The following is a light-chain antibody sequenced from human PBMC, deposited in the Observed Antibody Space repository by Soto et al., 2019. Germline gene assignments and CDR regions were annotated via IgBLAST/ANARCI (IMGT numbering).Light chain of an antibody. CDR2: DVS. CDR3: FSYTSSGTYV. J-gene: IGLJ1*01. V-gene: IGLV2-14*03. Sequence: QSALTQPRSVSGSPGQSVAISCAGTSSDVGRYNYVSWYQQYPGKAPKLIIYDVSNRPSGVSNRFSGSKSGNTASLTISGLQAEDETDYYCFSYTSSGTYVFGTGTKVTVL. CDR1: SSDVGRYNY.